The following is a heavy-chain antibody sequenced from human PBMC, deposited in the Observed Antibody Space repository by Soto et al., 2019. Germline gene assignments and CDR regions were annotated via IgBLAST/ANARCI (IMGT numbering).Heavy chain of an antibody. CDR2: IYHSGST. CDR3: ARPSRWYSYGTASYYTLWLAP. J-gene: IGHJ5*02. Sequence: PSETLTLTCTFSGGSISSSSYYWGWIRQPPGKGLEWIGDIYHSGSTYYNPSLKSRVTISVDTSKNQFSLKLRSVTAADTAVYSCARPSRWYSYGTASYYTLWLAPWGQGPLVTVSS. CDR1: GGSISSSSYY. V-gene: IGHV4-39*01. D-gene: IGHD3-10*01.